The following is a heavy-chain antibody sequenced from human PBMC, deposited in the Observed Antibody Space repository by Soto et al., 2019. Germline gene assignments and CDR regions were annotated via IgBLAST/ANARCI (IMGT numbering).Heavy chain of an antibody. CDR2: IYYSGST. D-gene: IGHD3-10*01. CDR3: ARARGPFDS. J-gene: IGHJ4*02. V-gene: IGHV4-31*03. Sequence: SETLSLTCTVSGGSISSSGYYWSWIRQHPGKGLEWIGYIYYSGSTYYNPSLKSRVTMSVDTSKNQFSLKLSSVTAADTAVYSCARARGPFDSWGQGTLVTVSS. CDR1: GGSISSSGYY.